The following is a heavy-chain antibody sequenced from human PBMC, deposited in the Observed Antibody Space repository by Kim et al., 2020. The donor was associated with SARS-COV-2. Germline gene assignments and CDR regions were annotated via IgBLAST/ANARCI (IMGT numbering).Heavy chain of an antibody. CDR3: ARDPRRDGYSGWFDP. V-gene: IGHV1-18*01. CDR1: GYTFTSYG. Sequence: ASVKVSCKASGYTFTSYGISWVRQAPGQGLEWMGWISAYNGNTNYAQKLQGRVTMTTDTSTSTAYMELRSLRSDDTAVYYCARDPRRDGYSGWFDPWGQGTLVTVSS. CDR2: ISAYNGNT. D-gene: IGHD5-18*01. J-gene: IGHJ5*02.